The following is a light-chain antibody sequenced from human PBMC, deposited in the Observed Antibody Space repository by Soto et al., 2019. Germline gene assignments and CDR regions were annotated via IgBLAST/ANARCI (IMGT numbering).Light chain of an antibody. J-gene: IGLJ2*01. V-gene: IGLV1-44*01. CDR3: QSYDISLSVSVI. CDR1: SSNIGSKT. Sequence: QSVLTQPPSASGTPGQRVTISCSGSSSNIGSKTVNWYQQLPGTVPKLLIYNSYQRPSGVPDRFSGSKSGTSASLAISGLQSEDEADYFCQSYDISLSVSVIFGGGTKVTVL. CDR2: NSY.